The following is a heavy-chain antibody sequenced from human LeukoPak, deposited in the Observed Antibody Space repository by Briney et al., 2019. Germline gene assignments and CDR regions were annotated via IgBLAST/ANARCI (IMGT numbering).Heavy chain of an antibody. CDR3: ASVSVWELATHPGGSFDY. V-gene: IGHV4-30-4*01. CDR2: IYHTGTT. J-gene: IGHJ4*02. D-gene: IGHD1-26*01. Sequence: SETLSLTCTVSGGLISRIEYYWGWVRQSPVRGLEWLGHIYHTGTTLYSPHLNNRLTLSVDSSKNQFSLTLNSVTAADAAVYYCASVSVWELATHPGGSFDYWGRGILVTVSS. CDR1: GGLISRIEYY.